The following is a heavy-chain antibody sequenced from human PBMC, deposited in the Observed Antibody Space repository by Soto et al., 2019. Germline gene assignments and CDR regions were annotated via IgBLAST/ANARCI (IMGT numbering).Heavy chain of an antibody. CDR3: ARDKLSSDLGAP. Sequence: QVQLVQSGAEVKKPGASVKVTCKASGYTFTSYAIHWVRQAPGQRLEWMGWINVGNGNTKYSQKFQGRVTITRDPSASTAYKELRSLRSEDTAVYYGARDKLSSDLGAPWGKGTLVPVSS. V-gene: IGHV1-3*01. D-gene: IGHD3-10*01. CDR2: INVGNGNT. CDR1: GYTFTSYA. J-gene: IGHJ5*02.